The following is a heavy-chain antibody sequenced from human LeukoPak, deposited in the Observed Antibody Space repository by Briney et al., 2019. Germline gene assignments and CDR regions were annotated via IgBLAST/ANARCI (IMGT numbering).Heavy chain of an antibody. CDR2: ISGSGGST. CDR1: GFTFSSYA. D-gene: IGHD6-19*01. Sequence: GGSLRLSCAASGFTFSSYAMSWVRQAPGKGLEWVSAISGSGGSTYYADSVKGRFTISRDNSKNPLYLQMNSLRAEDTAVYYCAKEQSIAVASEYYFDYWGQGTLVTVSS. CDR3: AKEQSIAVASEYYFDY. J-gene: IGHJ4*02. V-gene: IGHV3-23*01.